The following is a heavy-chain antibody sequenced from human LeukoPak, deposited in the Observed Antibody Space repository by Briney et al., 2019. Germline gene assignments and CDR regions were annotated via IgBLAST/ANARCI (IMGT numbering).Heavy chain of an antibody. D-gene: IGHD6-6*01. V-gene: IGHV3-21*01. Sequence: GGSLRLSCAASGFIVSSNYMTWVRQAPGKGLEWVSSISSSSSYIYYADSVKGRFTISRDNAKNSLYLQMNSLRAEDTAVYYCARERSGSSYFDYWGQGTLVTVSS. CDR1: GFIVSSNY. J-gene: IGHJ4*02. CDR3: ARERSGSSYFDY. CDR2: ISSSSSYI.